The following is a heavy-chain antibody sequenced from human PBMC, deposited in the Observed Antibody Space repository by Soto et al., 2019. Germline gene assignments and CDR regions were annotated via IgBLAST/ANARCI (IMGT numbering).Heavy chain of an antibody. CDR3: ARGDRYSSGWYGFDY. CDR2: TYYRSKWYN. V-gene: IGHV6-1*01. Sequence: SLTCAISGDSVSSNSAAWNWIRQSPSRGLEWLGRTYYRSKWYNDYAPSVKSRITINPDTSKNQFSLQLDSVTPEDTAVYYCARGDRYSSGWYGFDYWGQGTLVTVSS. J-gene: IGHJ4*02. D-gene: IGHD6-19*01. CDR1: GDSVSSNSAA.